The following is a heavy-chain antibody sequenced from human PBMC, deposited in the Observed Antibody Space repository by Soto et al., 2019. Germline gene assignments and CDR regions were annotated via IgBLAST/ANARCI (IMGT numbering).Heavy chain of an antibody. CDR3: ARGGAGYGYNDGIDS. V-gene: IGHV4-30-2*01. CDR2: IYHSGST. Sequence: PSETLSLTCAVSGGSISSGGYSWSWIRQPPGKGLEWIGYIYHSGSTYYNPSLKSRVTIAVDRSKNQFSLKLTSVTAADAAIYYCARGGAGYGYNDGIDSWGRGTLVTAS. D-gene: IGHD3-9*01. J-gene: IGHJ4*02. CDR1: GGSISSGGYS.